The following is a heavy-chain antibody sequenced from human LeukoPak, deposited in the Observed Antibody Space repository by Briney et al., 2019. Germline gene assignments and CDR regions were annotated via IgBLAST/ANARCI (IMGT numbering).Heavy chain of an antibody. D-gene: IGHD3-3*01. CDR1: GFSVSSNY. CDR3: ARVFLERLTSGYFDN. V-gene: IGHV3-66*03. Sequence: GGSLRLSCAASGFSVSSNYMSWVRQAPGKGLEWVSIIYTSGTTYYGDSVKGRFTISRDNPKNTLYLQMNSLRDDDTAVYYCARVFLERLTSGYFDNWGQGTLVTVSP. CDR2: IYTSGTT. J-gene: IGHJ4*02.